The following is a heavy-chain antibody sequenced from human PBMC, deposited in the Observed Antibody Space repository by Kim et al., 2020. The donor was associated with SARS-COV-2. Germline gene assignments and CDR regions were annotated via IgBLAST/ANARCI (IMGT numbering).Heavy chain of an antibody. J-gene: IGHJ4*02. CDR2: IIPILGIA. CDR1: GGTFSSYA. V-gene: IGHV1-69*04. Sequence: SVKVSCKASGGTFSSYAISWVRQAPGQGLEWMGRIIPILGIANYAQKFQGRVTITADKSTSTAYMELSSLRSEDTAVYYCAWGYYGSGEPRPPLDYWGQGTLVTVSS. CDR3: AWGYYGSGEPRPPLDY. D-gene: IGHD3-10*01.